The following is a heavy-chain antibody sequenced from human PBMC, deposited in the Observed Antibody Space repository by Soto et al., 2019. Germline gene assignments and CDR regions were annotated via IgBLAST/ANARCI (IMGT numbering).Heavy chain of an antibody. CDR3: ARCQGGSGSYRVNYYYGMDV. Sequence: SVKVSCKASGYTFTSYGISWVRQAPGQGLEWMGGIIPIFGTANYAQKFQGRVTITADESTSTAYMELSSLRSEDTAVYYCARCQGGSGSYRVNYYYGMDVWGQGTTVTVSS. V-gene: IGHV1-69*13. J-gene: IGHJ6*02. CDR1: GYTFTSYG. D-gene: IGHD3-10*01. CDR2: IIPIFGTA.